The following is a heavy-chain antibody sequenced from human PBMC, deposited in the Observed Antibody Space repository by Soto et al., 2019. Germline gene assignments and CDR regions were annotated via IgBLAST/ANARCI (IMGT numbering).Heavy chain of an antibody. V-gene: IGHV3-73*01. Sequence: LRLSCAASGFIFSGSAIHWVRQASGKGLEWVGRIRSRANNFATSSAASVKGRFTFSRDDSKNTAYLQMNTLKPEDTAVYYCARGQGAAIGDYYYHGMDVWGQGTTVTVSS. D-gene: IGHD2-2*02. CDR2: IRSRANNFAT. CDR3: ARGQGAAIGDYYYHGMDV. J-gene: IGHJ6*02. CDR1: GFIFSGSA.